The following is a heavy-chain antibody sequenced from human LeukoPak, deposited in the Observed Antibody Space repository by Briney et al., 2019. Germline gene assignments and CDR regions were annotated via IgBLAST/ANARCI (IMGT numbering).Heavy chain of an antibody. J-gene: IGHJ4*02. CDR3: ARGGGNFDY. Sequence: PGGSLRLSCTASGFTFSNYWMSWVRQAPGKGLEWVANIKQDGSEKYYVDSVKGRFTISRDNAKNSLYLQMNSLRAEGTAVYYWARGGGNFDYWGRGTLVSVSS. V-gene: IGHV3-7*01. CDR1: GFTFSNYW. CDR2: IKQDGSEK.